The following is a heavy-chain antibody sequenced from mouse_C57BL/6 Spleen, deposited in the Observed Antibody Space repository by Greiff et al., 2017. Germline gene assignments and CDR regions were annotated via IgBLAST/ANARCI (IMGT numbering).Heavy chain of an antibody. D-gene: IGHD2-4*01. CDR1: GFTFSDYG. CDR3: ARDYDYDGTAMDD. J-gene: IGHJ4*01. CDR2: ISSGSSTI. V-gene: IGHV5-17*01. Sequence: EVQLVESGGGLVKPGGSLKLSCAASGFTFSDYGMHWVRQAPEKGLEWVAYISSGSSTIYYADTVKGRFTISRDNAKNTLFLQMTSLRSEDTAMYYCARDYDYDGTAMDDWGQGTSVTVSS.